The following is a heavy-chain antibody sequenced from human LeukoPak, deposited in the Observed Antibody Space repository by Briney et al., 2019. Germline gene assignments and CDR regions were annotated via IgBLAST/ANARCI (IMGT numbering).Heavy chain of an antibody. V-gene: IGHV4-30-4*08. J-gene: IGHJ5*02. CDR1: GGSISSGDYY. Sequence: SETLSLTCTVSGGSISSGDYYWSWIRQPPGKGLEWIGYIYYSGSTYYNPSLKRRVTISVDTSKNQFSLKLSSVTAADTAVYYCARDDLHSGFDPWGQGTLVTVSS. CDR2: IYYSGST. D-gene: IGHD3-10*01. CDR3: ARDDLHSGFDP.